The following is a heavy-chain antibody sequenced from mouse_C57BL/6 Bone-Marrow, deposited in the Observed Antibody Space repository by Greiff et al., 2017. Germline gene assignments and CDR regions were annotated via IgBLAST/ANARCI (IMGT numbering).Heavy chain of an antibody. Sequence: QVQLQQSGPELVKPGASVKISCKASGYSFTSYYIHWVKQRPGQGLEWIGWIYPGSGNTKYNEKFKGKATLTADPSSSTAYMQLSSLTSEDSAVYYCARKGTVGAFDYWGQGTTLTVSS. CDR2: IYPGSGNT. CDR3: ARKGTVGAFDY. CDR1: GYSFTSYY. V-gene: IGHV1-66*01. J-gene: IGHJ2*01. D-gene: IGHD1-1*01.